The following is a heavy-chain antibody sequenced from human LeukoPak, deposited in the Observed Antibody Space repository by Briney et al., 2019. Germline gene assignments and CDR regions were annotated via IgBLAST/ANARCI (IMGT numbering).Heavy chain of an antibody. CDR1: GFTFDDYT. V-gene: IGHV3-43*01. CDR2: FSWDGGSK. J-gene: IGHJ4*02. D-gene: IGHD5-24*01. Sequence: RGSLRLSCAASGFTFDDYTMHWVRQAPGKGLEWVSLFSWDGGSKYYADSVKGRFTISRDNSKKSLYLQMNSVRPEDTALYYCVRETESQRSFDYWGQGTLVTVSS. CDR3: VRETESQRSFDY.